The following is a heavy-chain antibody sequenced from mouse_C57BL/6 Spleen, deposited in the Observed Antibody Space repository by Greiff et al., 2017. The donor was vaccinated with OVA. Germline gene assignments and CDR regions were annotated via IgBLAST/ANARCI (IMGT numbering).Heavy chain of an antibody. Sequence: EVQLVESGGGLVKPGGSLKLSCAASGFTFSSYAMSWVRQTPEKRLEWVATISDGGSYTYYPDNVKGRFTISRDNAKNNLYLQMSHLKSEDTAMYYCARAPGDEDDYWGKGTTLTVSS. CDR1: GFTFSSYA. D-gene: IGHD3-3*01. CDR2: ISDGGSYT. CDR3: ARAPGDEDDY. J-gene: IGHJ2*01. V-gene: IGHV5-4*01.